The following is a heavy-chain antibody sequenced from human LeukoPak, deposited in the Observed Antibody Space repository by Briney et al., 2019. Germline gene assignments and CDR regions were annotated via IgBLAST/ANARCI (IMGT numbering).Heavy chain of an antibody. CDR3: ARVWYDRSGYYPDY. J-gene: IGHJ4*02. CDR1: GFTFSSYW. CDR2: IKQDGSEK. Sequence: GGSLRLSCAASGFTFSSYWMSWVRQAPGKGLEWVANIKQDGSEKYYVDSVKGRFTISRDNAKNSLYLQMNSLKTEDTAVYYCARVWYDRSGYYPDYWGQGTLVTVSS. D-gene: IGHD3-22*01. V-gene: IGHV3-7*05.